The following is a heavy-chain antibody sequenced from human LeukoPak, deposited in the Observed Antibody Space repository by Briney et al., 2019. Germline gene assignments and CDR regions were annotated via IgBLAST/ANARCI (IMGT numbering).Heavy chain of an antibody. D-gene: IGHD6-25*01. CDR3: TRHAFGSSGFHYFDS. CDR1: GYTYTNYL. V-gene: IGHV5-10-1*01. CDR2: IGPSDSET. J-gene: IGHJ4*02. Sequence: GESLKISCKGSGYTYTNYLITWVRQMPGKGLEWMGRIGPSDSETTYSPSFQGHVTISADTSIATAYLQWSGLRASDTAIYYCTRHAFGSSGFHYFDSWGQGTLVTVSS.